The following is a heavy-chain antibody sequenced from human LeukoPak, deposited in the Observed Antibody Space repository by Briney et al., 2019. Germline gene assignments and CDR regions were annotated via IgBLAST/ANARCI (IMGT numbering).Heavy chain of an antibody. Sequence: ASVKVSCKASGYTFTSYDINWVRQATGQGLEWMGWVNPNSGYTGHTQKFQGRVTLTRDTSISTAYMELRSLGSEDTAVYYCARGNRLYSSSWSALPFDFWGQGTTLTASS. V-gene: IGHV1-8*01. CDR3: ARGNRLYSSSWSALPFDF. CDR1: GYTFTSYD. J-gene: IGHJ3*01. D-gene: IGHD6-13*01. CDR2: VNPNSGYT.